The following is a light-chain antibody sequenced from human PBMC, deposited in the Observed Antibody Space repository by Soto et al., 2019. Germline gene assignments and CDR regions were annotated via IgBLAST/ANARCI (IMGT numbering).Light chain of an antibody. J-gene: IGLJ2*01. V-gene: IGLV2-14*01. CDR1: SSDVGGYNY. CDR2: EVS. CDR3: SSYTSNNTVV. Sequence: QSVLTQPASVSGSPGQSITISCTRTSSDVGGYNYVSWYQQHPGKAPKLMIYEVSNRPSGVSNRFSGSKSGNTASLTISGLQAADEANYYCSSYTSNNTVVFGGGTKVTVL.